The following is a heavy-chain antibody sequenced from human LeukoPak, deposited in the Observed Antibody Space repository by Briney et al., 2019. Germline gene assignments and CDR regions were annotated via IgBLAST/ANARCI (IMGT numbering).Heavy chain of an antibody. V-gene: IGHV1-2*02. CDR2: INPNSGGT. D-gene: IGHD6-13*01. Sequence: ASVKVSCKASGYTFTGYYMHWVRQAPGQGLEWMGWINPNSGGTNYAQKFQGRVTMTRDTSISTAYMELSRLRSDDTAVYYCPRFPDHSSSWYSEYFQHWGQGTLVTVSS. J-gene: IGHJ1*01. CDR1: GYTFTGYY. CDR3: PRFPDHSSSWYSEYFQH.